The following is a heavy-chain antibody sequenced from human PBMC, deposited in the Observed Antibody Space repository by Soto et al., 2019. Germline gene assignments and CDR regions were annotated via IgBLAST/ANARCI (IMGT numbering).Heavy chain of an antibody. CDR3: ARGVVVPAAIVWFDP. CDR2: IYYSGST. Sequence: SETLSLTCTVSGGSISSGDYYWSWIRQPPGKGLEWIGYIYYSGSTYYNPSLKGRVTISVDTSKNQFSLKLSSVTAADTAVYYCARGVVVPAAIVWFDPWGQGTLVTVSS. D-gene: IGHD2-2*01. V-gene: IGHV4-30-4*01. J-gene: IGHJ5*02. CDR1: GGSISSGDYY.